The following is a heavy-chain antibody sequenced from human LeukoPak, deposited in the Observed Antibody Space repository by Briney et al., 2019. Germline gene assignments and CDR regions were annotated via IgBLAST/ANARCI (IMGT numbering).Heavy chain of an antibody. J-gene: IGHJ5*02. D-gene: IGHD2-2*01. Sequence: GGSLRLSRAASGFTFSSYAMSWVRQAPGKGLEWVSAISGSGGSTYYADSVKGRFTISRDNSKNTLYLQMNSLRAEDTAVYYWAKGYQLNWFDPWGEGGLVAVSS. CDR1: GFTFSSYA. CDR2: ISGSGGST. V-gene: IGHV3-23*01. CDR3: AKGYQLNWFDP.